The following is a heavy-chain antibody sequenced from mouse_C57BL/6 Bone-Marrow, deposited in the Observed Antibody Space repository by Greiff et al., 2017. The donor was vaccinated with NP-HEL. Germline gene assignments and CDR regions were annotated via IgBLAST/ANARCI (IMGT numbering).Heavy chain of an antibody. Sequence: EVKLMESGGGLVKPGGSLKLSCAASGFTFSSYTMSWVRQTPEKRLEWVATISGGGGNTYYPDSVKGRFTISRDNAKNTLYLQMSSLRSEDTALYYCARRLSLYYFDCWGRDTTLTVSS. CDR3: ARRLSLYYFDC. CDR1: GFTFSSYT. D-gene: IGHD2-2*01. J-gene: IGHJ2*01. V-gene: IGHV5-9*01. CDR2: ISGGGGNT.